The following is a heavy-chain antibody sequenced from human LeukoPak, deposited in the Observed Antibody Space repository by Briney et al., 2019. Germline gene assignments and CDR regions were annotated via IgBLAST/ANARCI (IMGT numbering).Heavy chain of an antibody. Sequence: GGSLRLSCAASGFTFSSYAMSWVRQAPGKGLEWVSVICSGGSTYYADSVKGRFTISRDNSKNTLYLQMNSLRAEDTAVYYCARHYDFWSGLDYWGQGTLVTVSS. CDR2: ICSGGST. V-gene: IGHV3-66*04. J-gene: IGHJ4*02. CDR3: ARHYDFWSGLDY. D-gene: IGHD3-3*01. CDR1: GFTFSSYA.